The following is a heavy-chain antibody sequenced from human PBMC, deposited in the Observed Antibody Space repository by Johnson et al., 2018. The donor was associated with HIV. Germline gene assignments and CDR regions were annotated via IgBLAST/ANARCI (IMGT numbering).Heavy chain of an antibody. Sequence: QVQLVESGGGVVQPGGSLRLSCAASGFTFSSYGMHWVRQAPGKGLEWVAFIRYDGSNKYYADSVKGRFTISRDNSKNTLYLQMNSLRAEDTAVYYCAKVSGWPRGAFDIWGQGTMVTVSS. V-gene: IGHV3-30*02. CDR2: IRYDGSNK. CDR3: AKVSGWPRGAFDI. CDR1: GFTFSSYG. D-gene: IGHD6-19*01. J-gene: IGHJ3*02.